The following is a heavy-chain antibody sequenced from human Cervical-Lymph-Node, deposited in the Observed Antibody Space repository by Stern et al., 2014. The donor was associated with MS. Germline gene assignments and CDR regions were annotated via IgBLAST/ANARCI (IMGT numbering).Heavy chain of an antibody. Sequence: EDQLVESGGGLVQPGGSLRLSCVVSGFTFSRYWMHWVRQVPGKGLVWVSRTNEDGTITSYADSVRGRFTISRDNAKNTLYLQMDGLRAEDTAVYFCTSDLAGRDDYWGQGTPVTVSS. CDR2: TNEDGTIT. V-gene: IGHV3-74*02. CDR1: GFTFSRYW. J-gene: IGHJ4*02. CDR3: TSDLAGRDDY.